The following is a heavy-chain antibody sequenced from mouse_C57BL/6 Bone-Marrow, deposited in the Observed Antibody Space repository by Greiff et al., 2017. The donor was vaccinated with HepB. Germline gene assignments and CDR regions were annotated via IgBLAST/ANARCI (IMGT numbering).Heavy chain of an antibody. V-gene: IGHV1-81*01. J-gene: IGHJ1*03. D-gene: IGHD1-1*01. CDR1: GYTFTSYG. Sequence: QVQLQQSGAELARPGASVKLSCKASGYTFTSYGISWVKQRTGQGLEWIGEIYPRSGNTYYNEKFKGKATLTADKSSSTAYMQLNSLTSEDSAVYFCARHYYGSRYWYFDVWGTGTTVTVSS. CDR3: ARHYYGSRYWYFDV. CDR2: IYPRSGNT.